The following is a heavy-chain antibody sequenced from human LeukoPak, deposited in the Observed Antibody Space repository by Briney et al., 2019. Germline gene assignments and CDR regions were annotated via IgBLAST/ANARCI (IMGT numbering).Heavy chain of an antibody. CDR1: GGSISSSSYY. Sequence: SETLSLTCTVSGGSISSSSYYWVWIRQPPGKGLEWIGSIFYSGNTYYNPSLKSRVTISVDTSKNQFSLKLSSVTAADTAVYYCARRGIWDREGYFDYWGQGTLVTVSS. CDR3: ARRGIWDREGYFDY. J-gene: IGHJ4*02. V-gene: IGHV4-39*01. D-gene: IGHD2-15*01. CDR2: IFYSGNT.